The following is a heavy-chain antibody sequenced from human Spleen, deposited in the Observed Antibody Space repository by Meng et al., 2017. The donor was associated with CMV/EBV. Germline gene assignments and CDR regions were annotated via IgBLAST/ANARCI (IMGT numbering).Heavy chain of an antibody. V-gene: IGHV1-2*02. Sequence: ASVKVSCKASGYTFTGYYIHWVRQAPGQGLEWMGWINPNSGDTRYAQEFQGRVTMTRDTFISTVYMELSRLESGDTAVYYCAREKWAQLERLHYGYYWGQGTMVTVSS. J-gene: IGHJ4*01. D-gene: IGHD1-1*01. CDR1: GYTFTGYY. CDR3: AREKWAQLERLHYGYY. CDR2: INPNSGDT.